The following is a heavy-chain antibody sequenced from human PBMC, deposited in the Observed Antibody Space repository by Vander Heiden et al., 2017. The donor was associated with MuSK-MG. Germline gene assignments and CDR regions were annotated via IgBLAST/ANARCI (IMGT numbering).Heavy chain of an antibody. Sequence: QVHLEQSGPDVQRPGSSVQMSCKTPGDGFSNYGFNWVRQAPGQGLEWVGGVIPILGRKNYAQKFKGRVTFTADKSTNTVYMELSNLSGDDAATYYCARDFGWTYGYYYYYMDVWGEGTTVTVSS. V-gene: IGHV1-69*10. CDR1: GDGFSNYG. CDR2: VIPILGRK. CDR3: ARDFGWTYGYYYYYMDV. J-gene: IGHJ6*03. D-gene: IGHD3-3*01.